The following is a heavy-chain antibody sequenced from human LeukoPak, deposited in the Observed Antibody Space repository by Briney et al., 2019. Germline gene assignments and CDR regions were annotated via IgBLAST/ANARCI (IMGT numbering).Heavy chain of an antibody. J-gene: IGHJ5*02. CDR3: ARDYPFNYYYGSGSYYSNWFDP. CDR1: GYTFTSYG. CDR2: ISAYNGNT. D-gene: IGHD3-10*01. Sequence: ASVKVSCKASGYTFTSYGISWVRQAPGQGVEWMGWISAYNGNTNYAQKLQGRVTMTTDTSTSTAYMELRSLRSDDTAVYYCARDYPFNYYYGSGSYYSNWFDPWGQGTLVTVSS. V-gene: IGHV1-18*04.